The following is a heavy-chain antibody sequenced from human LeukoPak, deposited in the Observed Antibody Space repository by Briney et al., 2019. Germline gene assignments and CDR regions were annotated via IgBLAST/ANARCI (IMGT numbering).Heavy chain of an antibody. J-gene: IGHJ4*02. Sequence: ASVKVSCKASGYTFTSYGISWVRQAPGQGLEWMGWISTYNGNTNYAQKFQGRVTMTRDTSTSTVYMELSSLRSEDTAVYYCARDGSVSGAPVDYWGQGTLVTVSS. D-gene: IGHD1-26*01. CDR1: GYTFTSYG. CDR3: ARDGSVSGAPVDY. CDR2: ISTYNGNT. V-gene: IGHV1-18*01.